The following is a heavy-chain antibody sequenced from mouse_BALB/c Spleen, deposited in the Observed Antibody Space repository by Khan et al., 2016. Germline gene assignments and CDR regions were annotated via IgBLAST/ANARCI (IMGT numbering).Heavy chain of an antibody. CDR3: ARSGYGYDY. CDR1: GYAFSIYW. CDR2: IYPGDGDT. J-gene: IGHJ2*01. V-gene: IGHV1-80*01. D-gene: IGHD2-2*01. Sequence: QVRLQQSGAELVRPGSSVKISCKASGYAFSIYWMNWVKQRPGPGLEWIGQIYPGDGDTDYNGKFKDKATLTADKSSSTAYMQLSSLTSEDSAVYFCARSGYGYDYWGQGTTLTVSS.